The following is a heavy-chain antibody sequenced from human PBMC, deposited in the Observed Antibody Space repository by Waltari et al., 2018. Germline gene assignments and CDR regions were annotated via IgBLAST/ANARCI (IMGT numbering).Heavy chain of an antibody. V-gene: IGHV4-4*07. CDR1: GGSISSYY. CDR3: ARVSIAAAGNDYFDY. CDR2: IYTSGST. J-gene: IGHJ4*02. D-gene: IGHD6-13*01. Sequence: QVQLQESGPGLVKPSETLSLSCTVSGGSISSYYWSWIRQPAGKGLEWIGRIYTSGSTNYNPSLKSRVTMSVDTSKNQFSLKLSSVTAADTAVYYCARVSIAAAGNDYFDYWGQGTLVTVSS.